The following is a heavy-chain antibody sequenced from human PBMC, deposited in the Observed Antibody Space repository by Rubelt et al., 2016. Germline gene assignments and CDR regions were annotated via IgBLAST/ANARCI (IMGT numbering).Heavy chain of an antibody. CDR3: ASLYGSGSYYYDAFDI. V-gene: IGHV4-34*01. CDR1: GGSFSGYY. J-gene: IGHJ3*02. D-gene: IGHD3-10*01. Sequence: QVQLQQWGAGLLKPSETLSLTCAVYGGSFSGYYWSWIRQPPGKGLEWIGEINHSGSTNYNPSLKSRVSISVDTSKNQFSLKLSSVTAADTAVYYCASLYGSGSYYYDAFDIWGQGTMVTVSS. CDR2: INHSGST.